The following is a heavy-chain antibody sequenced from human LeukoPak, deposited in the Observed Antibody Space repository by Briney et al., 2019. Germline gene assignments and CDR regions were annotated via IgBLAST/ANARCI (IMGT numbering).Heavy chain of an antibody. Sequence: GGSLRLSCAASGFTFSSYAMHWVRQAPGKGLEWVSSISSSSYYIYYADSVKGRFTISRDNAKNSLYLQMNSLRAEDTAVYYCASLYGGNLDTDYWGQGTLVTVSS. CDR3: ASLYGGNLDTDY. V-gene: IGHV3-21*01. D-gene: IGHD4-23*01. CDR1: GFTFSSYA. J-gene: IGHJ4*02. CDR2: ISSSSYYI.